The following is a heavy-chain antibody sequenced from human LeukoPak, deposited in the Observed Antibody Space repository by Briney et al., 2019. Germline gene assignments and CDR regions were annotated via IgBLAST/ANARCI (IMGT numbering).Heavy chain of an antibody. CDR1: GFTFSLYA. V-gene: IGHV3-23*01. Sequence: GGSLRLSCAASGFTFSLYAMNWVRQAPGKGLEWVSGISASATRSDYADSLQGRFTISRDNSKNIVSLQLTSLRADDTAVYYCARGNGDTFGALDFWGQGILVTVSA. CDR3: ARGNGDTFGALDF. J-gene: IGHJ4*02. CDR2: ISASATRS. D-gene: IGHD4/OR15-4a*01.